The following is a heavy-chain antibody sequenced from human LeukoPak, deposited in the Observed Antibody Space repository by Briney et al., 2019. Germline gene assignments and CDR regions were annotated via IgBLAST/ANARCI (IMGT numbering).Heavy chain of an antibody. D-gene: IGHD2/OR15-2a*01. CDR2: IIPILGIA. CDR1: GGTFSSYA. J-gene: IGHJ6*03. Sequence: SVNVSCKASGGTFSSYAISWVRQAPGQGLEWMGRIIPILGIANYAQKFQGRVTITADKSTSTAYMELSSLRSEDTAVYYCARVSEHFPLLYYYRDVWGKGTTVTVSS. CDR3: ARVSEHFPLLYYYRDV. V-gene: IGHV1-69*04.